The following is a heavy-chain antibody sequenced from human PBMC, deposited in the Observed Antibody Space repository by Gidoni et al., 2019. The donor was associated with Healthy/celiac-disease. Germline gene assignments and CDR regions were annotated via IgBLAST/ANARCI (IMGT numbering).Heavy chain of an antibody. J-gene: IGHJ4*02. Sequence: QVQLVQSGAEVKKPGASVTVSCKAAGYTFTGYYMHGVRQAPGQGLEWMGWINPNSGGTNYAQKFQGRVTMTRDTSISTAYMELSRLRSDDTAVYYCARVPGIAVAGPNYYFDYWGQGTLVTVSS. CDR2: INPNSGGT. D-gene: IGHD6-19*01. CDR1: GYTFTGYY. V-gene: IGHV1-2*02. CDR3: ARVPGIAVAGPNYYFDY.